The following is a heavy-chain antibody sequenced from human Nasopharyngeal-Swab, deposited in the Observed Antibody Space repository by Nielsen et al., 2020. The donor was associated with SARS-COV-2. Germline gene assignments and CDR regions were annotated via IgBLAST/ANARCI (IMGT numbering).Heavy chain of an antibody. CDR2: IYYSGST. CDR1: GGSISSSSYY. Sequence: SETLSLTCTVSGGSISSSSYYWGWIRQPPGKGLEWIGSIYYSGSTYYNPSLKSRVTISVDTSKNQFSLKLSSLTAADTAVYYCASLMSGLVGVRVVPNGFDPGAREPWSPSPQ. D-gene: IGHD3-10*01. CDR3: ASLMSGLVGVRVVPNGFDP. J-gene: IGHJ5*02. V-gene: IGHV4-39*01.